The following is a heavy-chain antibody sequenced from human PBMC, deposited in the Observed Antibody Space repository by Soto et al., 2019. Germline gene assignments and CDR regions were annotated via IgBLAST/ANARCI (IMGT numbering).Heavy chain of an antibody. D-gene: IGHD4-4*01. CDR3: ARDPPFSYSNRRYGMDV. J-gene: IGHJ6*02. Sequence: ASVKVSCKASGYTFTSYYMHWVRQAPGQGLEWMGIINPSGGSTSYAQKFQGRVTMTRDTSTSTVYMELSSLRSEDTAVYYCARDPPFSYSNRRYGMDVWGQGTTVTVSS. CDR1: GYTFTSYY. V-gene: IGHV1-46*01. CDR2: INPSGGST.